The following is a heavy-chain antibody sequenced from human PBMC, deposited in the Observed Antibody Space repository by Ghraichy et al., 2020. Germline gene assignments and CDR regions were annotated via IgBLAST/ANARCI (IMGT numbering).Heavy chain of an antibody. CDR1: GGTFSSYA. D-gene: IGHD4-17*01. J-gene: IGHJ4*02. CDR2: IIPIFGTA. V-gene: IGHV1-69*13. Sequence: SVKVSCKASGGTFSSYAISWVRQAPGQGLEWMGGIIPIFGTANYAQKFLGRVTITADESTSTAYMELSSLRSEDTAVYYCARRGKYGDYGFDYWGQGTLVTVSS. CDR3: ARRGKYGDYGFDY.